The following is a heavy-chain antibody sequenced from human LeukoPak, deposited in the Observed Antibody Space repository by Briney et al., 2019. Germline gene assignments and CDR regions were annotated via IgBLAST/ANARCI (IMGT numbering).Heavy chain of an antibody. V-gene: IGHV7-4-1*02. CDR3: ARTGLTAAGLFDS. CDR2: INTDSGDP. D-gene: IGHD6-13*01. CDR1: GYSFTKYA. Sequence: GASVKVSCKTSGYSFTKYALNWVRQAPGQGLEWLGWINTDSGDPTYAQGSTGRFVFSLDTSVSTAYLQISSLKAEDTGIYYCARTGLTAAGLFDSWGQGTQVTVSS. J-gene: IGHJ4*02.